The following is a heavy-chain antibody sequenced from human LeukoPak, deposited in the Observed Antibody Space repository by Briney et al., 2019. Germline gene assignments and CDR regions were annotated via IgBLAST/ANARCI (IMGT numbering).Heavy chain of an antibody. Sequence: MTSETLSLTCTVSGYSISSGYYWGWIRQPPGKGPEWIVVYHVGTTDYNPSLRSRVTISVDGSKNQFSLKLSSVTAADTAVYYCARAAYYYDSSGSNWFDPWGQGTLVTVSS. J-gene: IGHJ5*02. CDR2: VYHVGTT. D-gene: IGHD3-22*01. CDR3: ARAAYYYDSSGSNWFDP. V-gene: IGHV4-38-2*02. CDR1: GYSISSGYY.